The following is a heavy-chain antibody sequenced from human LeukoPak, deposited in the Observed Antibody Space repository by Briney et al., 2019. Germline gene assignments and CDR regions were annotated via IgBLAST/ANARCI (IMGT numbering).Heavy chain of an antibody. CDR2: ISGSSGYI. Sequence: GGSLRLSCVASGFTFNKYSMNWVRQAPGKGLEWVSSISGSSGYIFYADSVKGRFTISRDNAKNSLYLQMNSLRAEDTAVYYCGRDLPTVTSIDYWGQGTLVTVSS. CDR3: GRDLPTVTSIDY. D-gene: IGHD4-17*01. V-gene: IGHV3-21*06. J-gene: IGHJ4*02. CDR1: GFTFNKYS.